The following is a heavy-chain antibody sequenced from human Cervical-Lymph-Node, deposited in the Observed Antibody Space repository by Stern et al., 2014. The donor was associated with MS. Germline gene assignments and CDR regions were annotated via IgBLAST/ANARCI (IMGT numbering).Heavy chain of an antibody. V-gene: IGHV1-46*01. Sequence: VQLVESGAEVKKPGASVKVSCKASGYTFTKYYIHWVRQAPGKGLEWMGVVNPSGGSTTYAQEFQGRVIQTRGTSTNTVYMELSSLRSEDTAVYYCAKTIAVTGTRYSGLDVWGQGTTVTVSS. J-gene: IGHJ6*02. CDR1: GYTFTKYY. CDR2: VNPSGGST. D-gene: IGHD6-19*01. CDR3: AKTIAVTGTRYSGLDV.